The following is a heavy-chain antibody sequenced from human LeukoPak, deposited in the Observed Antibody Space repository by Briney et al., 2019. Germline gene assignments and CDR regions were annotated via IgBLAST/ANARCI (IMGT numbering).Heavy chain of an antibody. CDR2: ISSSSSYI. CDR3: ASGPTAMVTSDAFDI. V-gene: IGHV3-21*01. CDR1: GFTFSSYS. Sequence: GGSLRLSCAASGFTFSSYSMNWVRQAPGKGLEWVSSISSSSSYIYYADSVKPLFTISRQNAKTSLYLQMNSLRAEDTAVYYCASGPTAMVTSDAFDIWGQGTMVTVSS. J-gene: IGHJ3*02. D-gene: IGHD5-18*01.